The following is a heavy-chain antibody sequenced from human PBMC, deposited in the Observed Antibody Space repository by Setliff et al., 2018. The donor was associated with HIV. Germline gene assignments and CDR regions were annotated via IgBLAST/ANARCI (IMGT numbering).Heavy chain of an antibody. CDR3: ARDYYNFQDM. D-gene: IGHD3-3*01. Sequence: PSETLSLTCTVSGGSISNDYWHWIRQSPGRGLEWIGYIYYTGSTNYNPSLKSRVAMSVDSSNHQFSLKLTSVTPADTAIYYCARDYYNFQDMWGQGTMVTVSS. CDR1: GGSISNDY. CDR2: IYYTGST. J-gene: IGHJ3*02. V-gene: IGHV4-59*01.